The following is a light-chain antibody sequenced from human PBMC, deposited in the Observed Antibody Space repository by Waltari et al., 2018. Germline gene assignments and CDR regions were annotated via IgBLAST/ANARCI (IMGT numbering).Light chain of an antibody. Sequence: QSALTQPASVSGSPGQSITISCTGTSRHVGSFDLVSWYRNHPGKAPELISYEVRKRPSGVSNRFSGSYAGNTASLTISGLQAEDEADYYCCSYESPNTWVFGGGTKLTVL. J-gene: IGLJ2*01. CDR2: EVR. CDR3: CSYESPNTWV. V-gene: IGLV2-23*02. CDR1: SRHVGSFDL.